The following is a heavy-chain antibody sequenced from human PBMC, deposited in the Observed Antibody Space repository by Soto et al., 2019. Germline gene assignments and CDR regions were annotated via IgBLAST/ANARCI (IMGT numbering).Heavy chain of an antibody. J-gene: IGHJ4*02. V-gene: IGHV3-23*01. CDR3: ANDLRIVVTITPYFDY. CDR1: GFTFSSYV. D-gene: IGHD3-10*01. Sequence: PGGSLRLSCAASGFTFSSYVMSWVRQAPGRGLEWVSAISGSSGTTYYADSVKGRFTISRDNSMNTLYLQMNSLRAEDTAVYYCANDLRIVVTITPYFDYWGQGTLATVSS. CDR2: ISGSSGTT.